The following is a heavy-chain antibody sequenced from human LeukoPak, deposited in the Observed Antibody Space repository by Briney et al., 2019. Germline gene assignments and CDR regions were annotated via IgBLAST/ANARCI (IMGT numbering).Heavy chain of an antibody. CDR2: IYYSGST. J-gene: IGHJ4*02. CDR1: GGSISSGGYY. D-gene: IGHD4-17*01. Sequence: SETPSLTCTVSGGSISSGGYYWSWICQHPGKGLEWIGYIYYSGSTYYNPSLKSRVTISVDTSKNQFSLKLSSVTAADTAVYYCARVRVDYGDYNFDYWGQGTLVTVSS. V-gene: IGHV4-31*03. CDR3: ARVRVDYGDYNFDY.